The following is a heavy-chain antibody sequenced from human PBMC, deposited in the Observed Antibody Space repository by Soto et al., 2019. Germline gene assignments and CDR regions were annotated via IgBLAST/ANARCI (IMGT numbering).Heavy chain of an antibody. V-gene: IGHV3-30-3*01. CDR3: ARDLNFRFLEWLSSPDY. CDR1: GFTFSSYA. J-gene: IGHJ4*02. Sequence: GGSLRLSCAASGFTFSSYAMHWVRQAPGKGLEWVAVISYDGSNKYYADSVKGRFTISRDNSKNTLYLQMNSLRAEDTAVYYCARDLNFRFLEWLSSPDYWGQGTLVTVSS. D-gene: IGHD3-3*01. CDR2: ISYDGSNK.